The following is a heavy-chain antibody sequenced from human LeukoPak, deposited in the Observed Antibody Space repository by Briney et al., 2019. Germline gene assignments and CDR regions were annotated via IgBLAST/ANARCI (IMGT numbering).Heavy chain of an antibody. V-gene: IGHV3-23*01. CDR1: GLTFPRYA. CDR3: AKWGDFWTGLNNWYFEL. Sequence: PGGSLRLSCAASGLTFPRYAFAWVRQDPGRGLQWVSGISGSGRDTFYSGSVKGRFTISRDNSKNTHYLQMNSLTAEDTAVYYCAKWGDFWTGLNNWYFELWGRGTRVTVSS. D-gene: IGHD3/OR15-3a*01. J-gene: IGHJ2*01. CDR2: ISGSGRDT.